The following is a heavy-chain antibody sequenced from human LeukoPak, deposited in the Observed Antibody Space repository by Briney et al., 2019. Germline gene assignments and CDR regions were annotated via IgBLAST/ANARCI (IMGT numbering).Heavy chain of an antibody. Sequence: GGSLRLFCAASGFTVSSNYMSWVRQSPGKGLEGVSVFYSGGSTYYPAAVKGRFTTSRDNSKNTLYLQMNSLRAEDTAVYYCASVVPAASCYMDVWGKGTTVIVSS. J-gene: IGHJ6*03. CDR3: ASVVPAASCYMDV. V-gene: IGHV3-66*02. CDR2: FYSGGST. CDR1: GFTVSSNY. D-gene: IGHD2-2*01.